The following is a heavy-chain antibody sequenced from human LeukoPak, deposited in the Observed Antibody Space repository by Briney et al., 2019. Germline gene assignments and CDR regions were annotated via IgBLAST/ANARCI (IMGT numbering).Heavy chain of an antibody. J-gene: IGHJ1*01. V-gene: IGHV1-18*01. D-gene: IGHD1-26*01. CDR1: GYTFTSYG. Sequence: ASVKVSCKASGYTFTSYGISWVRQAPGQGLEWMGWISAYNGDTNYAQKHQGRVTMTTDTSTTTAYMELRSLRSDDTAVYYCARGLAVGATFQHWGQGTLVTVSS. CDR2: ISAYNGDT. CDR3: ARGLAVGATFQH.